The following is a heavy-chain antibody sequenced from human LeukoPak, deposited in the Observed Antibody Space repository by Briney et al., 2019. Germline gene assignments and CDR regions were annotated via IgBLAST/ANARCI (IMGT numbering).Heavy chain of an antibody. V-gene: IGHV3-11*04. D-gene: IGHD3-10*01. CDR3: AKDFRRMVRGVIISGETDY. CDR2: ISNSGSSI. CDR1: GFTFSDSY. Sequence: GGSLRLSCAASGFTFSDSYMTWIRQAPGKGLEWVSYISNSGSSIYYADSVKGRFTISRDNSKNTLYLQMNSLRAEDTAVYYCAKDFRRMVRGVIISGETDYWGQGTLVTVSS. J-gene: IGHJ4*02.